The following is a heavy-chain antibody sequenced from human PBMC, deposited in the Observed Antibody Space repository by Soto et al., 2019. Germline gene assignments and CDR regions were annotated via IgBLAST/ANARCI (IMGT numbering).Heavy chain of an antibody. V-gene: IGHV3-23*01. CDR3: AKDSSGSYYDPYGYFDY. D-gene: IGHD3-10*01. J-gene: IGHJ4*02. Sequence: GGSLRLSCAASGFTFSSYAMSWVRQAPGKGLEWVSAISGSGGSTYYADSVKGRFTISRDNSKNTLYLQMNSLRAEDTAVYYCAKDSSGSYYDPYGYFDYWGQGTLVTVSS. CDR1: GFTFSSYA. CDR2: ISGSGGST.